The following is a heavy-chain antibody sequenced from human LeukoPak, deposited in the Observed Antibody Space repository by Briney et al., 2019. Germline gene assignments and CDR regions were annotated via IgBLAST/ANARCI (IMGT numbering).Heavy chain of an antibody. V-gene: IGHV3-21*01. Sequence: GGSLRLSCAASGFTFSSYSMNWVRQAPGKGLEWVSSISSSSSYIYYADSVKGRFTISRDNAKNSLYLQMNNLRAEDTAVYYCARGLWELPYYFDYWGQGTLVTVSS. J-gene: IGHJ4*02. CDR1: GFTFSSYS. D-gene: IGHD1-26*01. CDR3: ARGLWELPYYFDY. CDR2: ISSSSSYI.